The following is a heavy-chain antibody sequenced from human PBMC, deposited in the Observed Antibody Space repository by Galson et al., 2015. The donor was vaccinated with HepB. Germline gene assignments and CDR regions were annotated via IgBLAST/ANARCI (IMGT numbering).Heavy chain of an antibody. CDR1: GFSLSTSGMC. CDR2: IDWDDDK. D-gene: IGHD6-6*01. V-gene: IGHV2-70*01. Sequence: PALVKPTQTLTLTCTFSGFSLSTSGMCVSWIRQPPGKALEWLSLIDWDDDKYYSTSLKTRLTISKDTSKNQVVLTMTNMDPVDTATYYCARLYSSSYLPYYYYGMDVWGQGTTVTVSS. J-gene: IGHJ6*02. CDR3: ARLYSSSYLPYYYYGMDV.